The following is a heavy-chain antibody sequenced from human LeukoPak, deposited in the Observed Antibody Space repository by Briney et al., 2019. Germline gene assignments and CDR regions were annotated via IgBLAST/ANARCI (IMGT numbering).Heavy chain of an antibody. V-gene: IGHV3-74*01. CDR3: ARGRYYAMDV. CDR1: RLTFSGHW. Sequence: GGSLRLSCAGSRLTFSGHWMHWVRQAPGMGLVWVSSEGSRISYADSVKGRFTISRDSAKNILYLQMNGLRAEDTAVYYCARGRYYAMDVWGQGTTVIVS. CDR2: SEGSRI. J-gene: IGHJ6*02.